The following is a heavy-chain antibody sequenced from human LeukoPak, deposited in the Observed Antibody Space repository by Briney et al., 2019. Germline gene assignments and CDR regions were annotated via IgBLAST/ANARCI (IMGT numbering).Heavy chain of an antibody. J-gene: IGHJ4*02. Sequence: GGSLRLSCAASGFTFSSYGMSWVRQAPGKGLEWVSAISGSGGSTYYADSVKGRFTISRDNSKNTLYLQMNSLRAEDTAVYYCAKDPDVLLWFGELPPFDYWGQGTLVTVSS. CDR2: ISGSGGST. CDR3: AKDPDVLLWFGELPPFDY. CDR1: GFTFSSYG. D-gene: IGHD3-10*01. V-gene: IGHV3-23*01.